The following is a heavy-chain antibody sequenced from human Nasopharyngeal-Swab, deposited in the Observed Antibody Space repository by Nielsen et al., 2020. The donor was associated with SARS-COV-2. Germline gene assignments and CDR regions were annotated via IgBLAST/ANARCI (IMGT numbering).Heavy chain of an antibody. CDR1: GDSVSSNSAA. J-gene: IGHJ4*02. V-gene: IGHV6-1*01. CDR2: TYYRSKWYN. D-gene: IGHD3-9*01. CDR3: AREGEYYDILTGYRVIFGY. Sequence: SETLSLTCAISGDSVSSNSAAWNWIRQSPSRGLEWLGRTYYRSKWYNDYAVSVKSRITINPDTSKNQFSLQLNSVTPEDTAVYYCAREGEYYDILTGYRVIFGYWGQGTLVTVSS.